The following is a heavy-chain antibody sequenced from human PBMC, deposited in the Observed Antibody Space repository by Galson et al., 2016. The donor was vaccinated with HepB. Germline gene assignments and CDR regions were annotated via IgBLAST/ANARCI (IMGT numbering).Heavy chain of an antibody. D-gene: IGHD5-12*01. V-gene: IGHV1-18*01. CDR2: ISAYNGNT. CDR1: GYTFTSYG. J-gene: IGHJ6*02. Sequence: SVKVSCKASGYTFTSYGISWVRRAPGQGLEWMGWISAYNGNTNYAQKLQGRVTMTTDTSTSTAYMELRSLRSDDTAVYYCARRSSATLNYYYNGMDVWGQGTTVTVSS. CDR3: ARRSSATLNYYYNGMDV.